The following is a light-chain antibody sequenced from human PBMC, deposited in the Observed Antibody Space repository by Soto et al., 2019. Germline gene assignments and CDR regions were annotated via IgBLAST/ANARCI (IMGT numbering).Light chain of an antibody. CDR1: QSVSSSY. Sequence: EIVLTQSPGTLSLSPGERATLSCRASQSVSSSYLAWYQQTPGQAPRLLIYGASSSATGIPDRFSGSGSGTDFTLTISRLEPEDFEVYYCQQYGSSPLHTFGQGTKLEIK. CDR3: QQYGSSPLHT. J-gene: IGKJ2*01. CDR2: GAS. V-gene: IGKV3-20*01.